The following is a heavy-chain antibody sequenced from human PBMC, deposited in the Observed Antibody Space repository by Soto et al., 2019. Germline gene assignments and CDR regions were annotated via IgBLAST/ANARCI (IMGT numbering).Heavy chain of an antibody. J-gene: IGHJ6*02. CDR1: GGTFSSYD. V-gene: IGHV1-69*01. CDR2: IIPIFGTA. Sequence: QVQLVQSGAEVKKPGSSVKVSCKASGGTFSSYDISWVRQAPGQGLEWMGGIIPIFGTANYAQKFQGRVTITADESTSTAYMELSSLRSEDTAVYYCARDNSYSSSWYVGGHYYYGMDVWGQGTTVTVSS. D-gene: IGHD6-13*01. CDR3: ARDNSYSSSWYVGGHYYYGMDV.